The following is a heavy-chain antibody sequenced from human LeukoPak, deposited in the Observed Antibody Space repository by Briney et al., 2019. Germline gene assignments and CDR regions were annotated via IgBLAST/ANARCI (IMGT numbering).Heavy chain of an antibody. J-gene: IGHJ5*02. CDR2: INPSGGST. Sequence: GASVKVSCKASGYTFTSYYMHWVRQAPRQGLEWMGIINPSGGSTSYAQKFQGRVTTTRDTSTSTVYMELSSLRSEDTAVYYCARDSSPYYYGSGSYYNDNNWFDPWGQGTLVTVSS. CDR1: GYTFTSYY. V-gene: IGHV1-46*01. CDR3: ARDSSPYYYGSGSYYNDNNWFDP. D-gene: IGHD3-10*01.